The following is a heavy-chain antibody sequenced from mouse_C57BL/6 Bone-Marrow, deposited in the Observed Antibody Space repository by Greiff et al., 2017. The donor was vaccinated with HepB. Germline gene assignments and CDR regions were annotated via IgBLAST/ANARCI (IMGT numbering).Heavy chain of an antibody. J-gene: IGHJ1*03. CDR2: IYPSDSET. V-gene: IGHV1-61*01. Sequence: QVQLQQPGAELVRPGSSVKLSCKASGYTFTSYWMDWVKQRPGQGLEWIGNIYPSDSETHYNQKFKDKATLTVDKSSSTAYMQLSSLTSEDSAVYYCARWITTVGDWYFDVWGTGTTVTVSS. CDR3: ARWITTVGDWYFDV. D-gene: IGHD1-1*01. CDR1: GYTFTSYW.